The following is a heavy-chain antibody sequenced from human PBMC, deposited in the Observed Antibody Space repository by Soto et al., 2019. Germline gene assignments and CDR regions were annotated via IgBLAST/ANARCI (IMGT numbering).Heavy chain of an antibody. CDR3: ARGEIGNHDINP. CDR2: INHSGST. J-gene: IGHJ5*02. CDR1: GGSFSGYY. D-gene: IGHD1-1*01. Sequence: SETLSLTCAVYGGSFSGYYWSWIRQPPGKGLEWIGEINHSGSTNYNPSLKSRVTISVDTSKNQFSLKLSSVTAADTAVYYCARGEIGNHDINPWGQGTLVTVS. V-gene: IGHV4-34*01.